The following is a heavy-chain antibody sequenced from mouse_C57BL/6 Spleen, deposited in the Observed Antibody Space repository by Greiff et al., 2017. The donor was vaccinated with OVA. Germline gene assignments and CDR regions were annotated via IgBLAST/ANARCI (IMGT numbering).Heavy chain of an antibody. CDR2: ISYDGSN. D-gene: IGHD1-1*01. V-gene: IGHV3-6*01. J-gene: IGHJ2*01. Sequence: EVKLMESGPGLVKPSQSLSLTCSVTGYSITSGYYWNWIRQFPGNKLEWMGYISYDGSNNYNPSLKNRISLTRDTSTNPIFLKLKSVTTEDTATYDCARGNYGSRYFDYWGQGTTLTVSS. CDR3: ARGNYGSRYFDY. CDR1: GYSITSGYY.